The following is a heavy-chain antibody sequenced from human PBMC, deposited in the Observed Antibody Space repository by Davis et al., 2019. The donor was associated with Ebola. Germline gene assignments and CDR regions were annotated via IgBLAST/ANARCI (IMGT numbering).Heavy chain of an antibody. V-gene: IGHV3-33*01. CDR2: IWYDGSNK. CDR1: GFTFSSYG. Sequence: GESLKISCAASGFTFSSYGMHWVRQAPGKGLEWVAVIWYDGSNKYYTDSVKGRFTISRDNSKNTLYLQMNSLRAEDTAVYYCARDRATIVVAYYFDYWGQGTLVTVSS. J-gene: IGHJ4*02. CDR3: ARDRATIVVAYYFDY. D-gene: IGHD3-22*01.